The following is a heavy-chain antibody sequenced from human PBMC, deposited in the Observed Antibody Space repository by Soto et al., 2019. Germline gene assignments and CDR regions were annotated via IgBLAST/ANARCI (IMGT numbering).Heavy chain of an antibody. Sequence: QVQLVQSGAEVQKPGSSVKVSCKASAGTFSSYAISWVRQAPGQGLEWMGGINPIFGTANYAQESQGRVTITADESTRIAYMELSSLRADDTAVYYCATPPQGDLVEDWFDHWGQGTLVTVSS. V-gene: IGHV1-69*01. J-gene: IGHJ5*02. CDR1: AGTFSSYA. CDR3: ATPPQGDLVEDWFDH. D-gene: IGHD5-12*01. CDR2: INPIFGTA.